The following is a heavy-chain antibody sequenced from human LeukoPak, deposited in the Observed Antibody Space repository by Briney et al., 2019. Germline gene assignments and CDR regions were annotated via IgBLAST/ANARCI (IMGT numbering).Heavy chain of an antibody. CDR3: ARDGYYDSSGYLDFDY. D-gene: IGHD3-22*01. J-gene: IGHJ4*02. V-gene: IGHV1-69*05. CDR2: IIPIFGTA. CDR1: GGTFSSYA. Sequence: SVKVSCKASGGTFSSYAISWVRQAPGQGLEWMGGIIPIFGTANYAQKFQGRVTMTTDTSTSTAYMELRSLRSDDTAVYYCARDGYYDSSGYLDFDYWGQGTLVTVSS.